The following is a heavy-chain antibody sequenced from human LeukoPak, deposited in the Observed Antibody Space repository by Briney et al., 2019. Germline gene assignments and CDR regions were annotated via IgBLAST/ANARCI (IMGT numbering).Heavy chain of an antibody. D-gene: IGHD1-26*01. V-gene: IGHV3-30*02. J-gene: IGHJ4*02. Sequence: PGGSLRLSCAASGFTFSGFGMHWVRQAPGKGLEWVAYIHTDQTIQYYADSVKGRFTIYRDNSKNTLYLQMNSLRDEDTAIYYCAKEYTGSFSPFPSYFDNWGQGTLVTVSS. CDR2: IHTDQTIQ. CDR1: GFTFSGFG. CDR3: AKEYTGSFSPFPSYFDN.